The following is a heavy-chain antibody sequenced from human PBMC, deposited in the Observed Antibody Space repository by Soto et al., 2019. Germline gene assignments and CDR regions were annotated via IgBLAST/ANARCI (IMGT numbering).Heavy chain of an antibody. CDR2: IYWDDDK. CDR3: ARKPPRRSSWSLFDY. D-gene: IGHD6-13*01. V-gene: IGHV2-5*02. J-gene: IGHJ4*02. CDR1: GFSLSTSGVG. Sequence: QITLKESGPTLVKPTQTLTLTCTFSGFSLSTSGVGVGWIRQPPGKALEWLALIYWDDDKRYSPSLKSRLTITRDTSKNQVVLTMTNMDPVDTATYYCARKPPRRSSWSLFDYWGQGTLVTVSS.